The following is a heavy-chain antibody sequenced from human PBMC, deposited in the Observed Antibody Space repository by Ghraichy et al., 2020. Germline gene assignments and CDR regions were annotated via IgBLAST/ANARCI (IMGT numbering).Heavy chain of an antibody. D-gene: IGHD6-19*01. CDR1: GFTFKNHW. Sequence: GESLNISCAASGFTFKNHWMNWVRQAPGKALEWVAIIKQDGSETHYVDSVKGRFTISRDNAQNSLYLQMKFLRAEDTAVYYCARGGAWLSDRWGQGTLVTVSS. J-gene: IGHJ5*02. CDR3: ARGGAWLSDR. V-gene: IGHV3-7*03. CDR2: IKQDGSET.